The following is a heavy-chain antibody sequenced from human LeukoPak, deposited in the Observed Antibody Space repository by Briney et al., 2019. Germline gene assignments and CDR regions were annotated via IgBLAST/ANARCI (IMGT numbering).Heavy chain of an antibody. J-gene: IGHJ4*02. Sequence: PSETLSLTCAVSGGSISSNSYYWGWIRQPPGKGLEWIGSIYYSGSTYYNPSLKSRVTISVDTSKNQFSLKLSSVTAADTAVYYCARRAGAYSHPYDYWGQGTLVTVSS. CDR2: IYYSGST. CDR3: ARRAGAYSHPYDY. V-gene: IGHV4-39*07. D-gene: IGHD4/OR15-4a*01. CDR1: GGSISSNSYY.